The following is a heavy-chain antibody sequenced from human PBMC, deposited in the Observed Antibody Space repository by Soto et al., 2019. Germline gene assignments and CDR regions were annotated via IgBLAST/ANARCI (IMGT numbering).Heavy chain of an antibody. D-gene: IGHD2-15*01. CDR1: GSTFTNYW. V-gene: IGHV5-10-1*01. Sequence: GASLKISCKASGSTFTNYWITWVRQMPGKGLEWMGRVNPSDSYTNYSASFQGQVTISADTALSTTYLQWDTLKPSDTAIYFCASYSQCDGGNCPMGGFDMWGQVTMVTVSS. CDR2: VNPSDSYT. J-gene: IGHJ3*02. CDR3: ASYSQCDGGNCPMGGFDM.